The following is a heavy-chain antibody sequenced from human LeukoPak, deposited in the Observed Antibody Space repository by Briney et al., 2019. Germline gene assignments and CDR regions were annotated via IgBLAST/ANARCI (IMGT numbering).Heavy chain of an antibody. V-gene: IGHV4-4*07. Sequence: SETLSLTCTVSGGSMRSDYWTWIRQPAGKGLEWIGRIYTSGTTNYNPSLKSRVTMSVDTSKNQFSLRVSSVPAADTAVYYCARNVAGSFDYWGQGTLVTVSS. CDR3: ARNVAGSFDY. J-gene: IGHJ4*02. CDR1: GGSMRSDY. CDR2: IYTSGTT. D-gene: IGHD1-1*01.